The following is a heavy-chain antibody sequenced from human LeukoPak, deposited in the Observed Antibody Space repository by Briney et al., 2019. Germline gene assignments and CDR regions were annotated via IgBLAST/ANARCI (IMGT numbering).Heavy chain of an antibody. J-gene: IGHJ4*02. CDR2: INQGGSEK. Sequence: GGSLRLSCAASGFTFSSYWMSWLRQAPGKRLEWVGNINQGGSEKNYVDSVKGRFTLSRDNAKNSLDLQMNSLRADDTAVYYCARDVSGGRGATEYWGQGTLVTVSS. V-gene: IGHV3-7*03. CDR3: ARDVSGGRGATEY. CDR1: GFTFSSYW. D-gene: IGHD1-26*01.